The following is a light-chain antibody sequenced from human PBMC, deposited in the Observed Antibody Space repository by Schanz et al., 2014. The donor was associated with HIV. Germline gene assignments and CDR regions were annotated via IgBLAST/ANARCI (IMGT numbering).Light chain of an antibody. CDR2: AAS. V-gene: IGKV1-39*01. J-gene: IGKJ2*01. CDR3: QQSYSAMYT. CDR1: QSIRNS. Sequence: DIQMTQSPSSLSASVEDRVTITCRASQSIRNSLNWYQQKPGKAPKLLIYAASSFQSGVPSRFSGSGSGTDFTLTISSLQPEDFATYYCQQSYSAMYTFAQGTKLEIK.